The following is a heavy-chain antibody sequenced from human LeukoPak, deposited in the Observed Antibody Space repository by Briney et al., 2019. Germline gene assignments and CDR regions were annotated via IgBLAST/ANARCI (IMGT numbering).Heavy chain of an antibody. Sequence: GGSLRLSCAASGFTLSTYWMHWVRQAPGKGLVWVSRIKSDGTITSYADPVKGRFTISRDNAKNTLYLQMNSLRAEDTAVYYCARGNSGSNFDFWGQGSLVTVSS. CDR2: IKSDGTIT. D-gene: IGHD6-19*01. CDR3: ARGNSGSNFDF. V-gene: IGHV3-74*01. J-gene: IGHJ4*02. CDR1: GFTLSTYW.